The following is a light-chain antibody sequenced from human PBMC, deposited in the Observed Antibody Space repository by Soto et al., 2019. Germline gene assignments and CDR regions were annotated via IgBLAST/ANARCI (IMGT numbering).Light chain of an antibody. V-gene: IGKV3-15*01. CDR2: AAS. J-gene: IGKJ5*01. CDR3: QHYNNWPPIT. Sequence: EIVMTQSPATLSMSLGERATLSCRASQSVGSNLAWYQQRPGQAPRLLIYAASTRATGLPARFSGSGSGTEFTLTISSLQSEDFAVYYCQHYNNWPPITFGQGTRLEI. CDR1: QSVGSN.